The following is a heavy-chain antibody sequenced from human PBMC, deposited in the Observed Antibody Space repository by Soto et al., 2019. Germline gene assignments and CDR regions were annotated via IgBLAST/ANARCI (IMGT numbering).Heavy chain of an antibody. D-gene: IGHD2-21*02. CDR1: GFTFSGST. Sequence: QVQLVESGGGVVQPGRSLRLSCAASGFTFSGSTIHWVRQAPGKGLEWVAVISYDGSNKYYADSVKGRFTISRDNSKNXXHLQLHSLWAEDTAVYYCARDVRVTHACYYYGIDVWGQGTTVTVSS. CDR2: ISYDGSNK. CDR3: ARDVRVTHACYYYGIDV. J-gene: IGHJ6*02. V-gene: IGHV3-30-3*01.